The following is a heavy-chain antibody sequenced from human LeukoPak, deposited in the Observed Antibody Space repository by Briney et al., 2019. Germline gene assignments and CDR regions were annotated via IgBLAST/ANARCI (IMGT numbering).Heavy chain of an antibody. CDR3: ARVGADIVATGVGYYYYYYMDV. CDR1: GYTFTGYY. J-gene: IGHJ6*03. Sequence: GASVKVSCKASGYTFTGYYMHWVRQAPGQGLEWMGWINPNSGGTNYAQKFQGRVTMTRDTSISTAYMELSRLRSDDTAVYYCARVGADIVATGVGYYYYYYMDVWGKGTTVTVSS. V-gene: IGHV1-2*02. D-gene: IGHD5-12*01. CDR2: INPNSGGT.